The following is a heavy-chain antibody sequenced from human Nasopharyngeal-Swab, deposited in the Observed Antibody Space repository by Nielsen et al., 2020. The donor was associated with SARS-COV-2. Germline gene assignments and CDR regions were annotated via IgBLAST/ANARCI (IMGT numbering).Heavy chain of an antibody. CDR1: GFTFSDYY. Sequence: GESLKISCAASGFTFSDYYMSWIRQAPGKGLEWVSYISSSGSTIYYADSVKGRFTISRDNAKNSLYLQMNSLRAEDTAVYYCARGMVSIRAAADCWGQGTLVTVSS. CDR3: ARGMVSIRAAADC. J-gene: IGHJ4*02. CDR2: ISSSGSTI. V-gene: IGHV3-11*04. D-gene: IGHD6-13*01.